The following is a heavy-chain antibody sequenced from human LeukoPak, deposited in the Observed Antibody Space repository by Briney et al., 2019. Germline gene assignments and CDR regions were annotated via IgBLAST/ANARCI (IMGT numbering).Heavy chain of an antibody. D-gene: IGHD6-25*01. CDR3: AKVSGGSYYFDY. V-gene: IGHV3-9*01. J-gene: IGHJ4*02. Sequence: QPGRSLRLSCAASGFTFDDYAMHWVRQAPGKGLEWVSGISWNSGSIGYADSVKGRFTISRDNAKNSLYLQMNSLRAEDTALYYCAKVSGGSYYFDYWGQGTLVTVSS. CDR2: ISWNSGSI. CDR1: GFTFDDYA.